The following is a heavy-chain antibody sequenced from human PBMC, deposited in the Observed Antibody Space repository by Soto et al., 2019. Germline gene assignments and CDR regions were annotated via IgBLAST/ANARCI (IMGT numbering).Heavy chain of an antibody. D-gene: IGHD5-18*01. CDR1: GGSISNYY. J-gene: IGHJ6*02. CDR3: ARDWGYSYGSVVYYYYGMDV. CDR2: IYYSGST. Sequence: SETLSLTCTVSGGSISNYYWIWIRQPPGKGLEWIGYIYYSGSTNYNPSLKSRVTISVDTSKNQFSLKLSSVTAADTAVYYCARDWGYSYGSVVYYYYGMDVWGQGTTVTVSS. V-gene: IGHV4-59*12.